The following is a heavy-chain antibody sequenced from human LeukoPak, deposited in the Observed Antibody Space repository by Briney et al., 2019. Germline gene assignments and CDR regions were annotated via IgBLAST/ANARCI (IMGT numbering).Heavy chain of an antibody. V-gene: IGHV3-21*01. CDR2: VTSSSSFI. CDR1: RFSFSSYS. CDR3: ARGAGGYDWNDAFDI. J-gene: IGHJ3*02. Sequence: GGSLRLSCAASRFSFSSYSMNWVRQAPGKGLEWVSSVTSSSSFIYYADSVKGRFTISRDNARNSLYLQMNSLRAEDTAVYYCARGAGGYDWNDAFDIWGQGTMVTVSS. D-gene: IGHD5-12*01.